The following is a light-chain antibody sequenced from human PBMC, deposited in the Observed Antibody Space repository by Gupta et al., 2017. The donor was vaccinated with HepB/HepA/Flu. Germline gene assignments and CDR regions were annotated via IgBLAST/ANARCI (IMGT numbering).Light chain of an antibody. V-gene: IGKV1-16*02. CDR3: QQYNSFPLT. J-gene: IGKJ4*01. CDR1: QGINNN. Sequence: DIQMSQPPSSLSESVGETVTITCRASQGINNNLAWFQQKPGEAPKSLIHAASSLQSGVPSKFTGSGSATDFTLTVSGLQPEDFATYYCQQYNSFPLTFGGGTKVEI. CDR2: AAS.